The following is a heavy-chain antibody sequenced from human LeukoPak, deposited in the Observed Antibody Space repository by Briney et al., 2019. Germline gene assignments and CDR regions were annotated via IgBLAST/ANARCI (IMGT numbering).Heavy chain of an antibody. D-gene: IGHD4-23*01. Sequence: GASVKVSCKASGYTFTSYDINWVRQATGQGLEWMGWMNPNSGNTGYAQKFQGRVTMTRNTSISTAYMELSSLRSEDTAVYYCARCAVDHPGYYYMDVWGKGTTVTISS. V-gene: IGHV1-8*01. CDR3: ARCAVDHPGYYYMDV. J-gene: IGHJ6*03. CDR1: GYTFTSYD. CDR2: MNPNSGNT.